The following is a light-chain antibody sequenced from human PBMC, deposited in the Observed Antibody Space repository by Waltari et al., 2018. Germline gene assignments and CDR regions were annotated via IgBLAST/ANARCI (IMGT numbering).Light chain of an antibody. J-gene: IGKJ1*01. CDR2: KAS. V-gene: IGKV1-5*01. Sequence: DIQMTQSPSSLSASVGDTVTITCRASQSISSWLAWYQQKPGKAPNLLIYKASSLQSGVPSRFSGSGSGTDVTLTINSLQPEDFTTYYCLQYTRSPRTFGQGTKVEIK. CDR1: QSISSW. CDR3: LQYTRSPRT.